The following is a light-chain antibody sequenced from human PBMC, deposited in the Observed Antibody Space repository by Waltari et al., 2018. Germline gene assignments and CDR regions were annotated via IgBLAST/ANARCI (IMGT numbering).Light chain of an antibody. CDR1: NIGSKS. V-gene: IGLV3-21*04. Sequence: SYLLTQPPSVSGAPGKTASIKCGGNNIGSKSVHWYQQRSGQAPVLVIYVASVRPSGSPEGCSGSNAASTATLTISRIEAGDEADYYCQVWDAASGLVFGGGTKLTVL. CDR2: VAS. J-gene: IGLJ2*01. CDR3: QVWDAASGLV.